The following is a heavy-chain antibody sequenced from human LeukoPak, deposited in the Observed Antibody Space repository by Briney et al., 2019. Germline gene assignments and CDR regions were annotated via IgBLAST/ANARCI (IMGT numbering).Heavy chain of an antibody. CDR2: ISGSGGSA. D-gene: IGHD5-18*01. CDR3: AKDPPSCRGYSCGYYFDY. V-gene: IGHV3-23*01. Sequence: PGGSLRLSCAASGFTFSSYAMSWVRQAPGKGPEWVSAISGSGGSAYYADSVKGRFAISRDNSKNTLYLQMNSLRAEDTAVYYCAKDPPSCRGYSCGYYFDYWGQGTLVTVSS. CDR1: GFTFSSYA. J-gene: IGHJ4*02.